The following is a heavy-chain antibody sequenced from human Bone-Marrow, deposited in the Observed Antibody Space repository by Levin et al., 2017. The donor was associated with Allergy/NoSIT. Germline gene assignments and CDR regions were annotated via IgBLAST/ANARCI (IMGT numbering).Heavy chain of an antibody. D-gene: IGHD3-3*01. CDR1: GFTFSSYA. V-gene: IGHV3-30*04. Sequence: PGASVKVSCAASGFTFSSYAMHWVRQAPGKGLEWVAVISYDGSNKYYADSVKGRFTISRDNSKNTLYLQMNSLRAEDTAVYYCARGIQNYDFWSGYYTGYYGMDVWGQGTTVTVSS. CDR2: ISYDGSNK. CDR3: ARGIQNYDFWSGYYTGYYGMDV. J-gene: IGHJ6*02.